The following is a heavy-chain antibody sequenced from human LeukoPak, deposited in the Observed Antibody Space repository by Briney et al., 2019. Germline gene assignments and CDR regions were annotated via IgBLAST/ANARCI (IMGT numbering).Heavy chain of an antibody. V-gene: IGHV1-8*01. J-gene: IGHJ4*02. CDR3: ARDCSGWDGFDY. CDR1: GYTFTSYD. D-gene: IGHD6-19*01. CDR2: MNPNSGDT. Sequence: GASVKVSCKASGYTFTSYDINWVRQATGQGLEWMGWMNPNSGDTGYAQKFQGRVTMTRNTSISTAYMELSSLRSEDTAVYYCARDCSGWDGFDYWGQGTLVTVSS.